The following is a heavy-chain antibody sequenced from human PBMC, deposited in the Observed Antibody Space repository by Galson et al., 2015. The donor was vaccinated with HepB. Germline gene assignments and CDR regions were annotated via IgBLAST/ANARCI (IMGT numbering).Heavy chain of an antibody. J-gene: IGHJ4*02. CDR2: INPNSGGT. CDR1: GYTFTGYY. Sequence: SVKVSCKASGYTFTGYYMHWVRQAPGQGLEWMGWINPNSGGTNYAQKFQGRVTMTRDTSISTAYMELSRLRSDDTAVYYCARGEYSSSRKLGYWGQGTLVTVSS. CDR3: ARGEYSSSRKLGY. V-gene: IGHV1-2*02. D-gene: IGHD6-13*01.